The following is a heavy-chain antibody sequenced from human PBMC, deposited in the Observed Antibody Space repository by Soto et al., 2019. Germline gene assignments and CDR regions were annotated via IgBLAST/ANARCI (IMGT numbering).Heavy chain of an antibody. CDR2: FYWHDDK. CDR3: AMDSTRETYCSGKEV. J-gene: IGHJ6*02. Sequence: QITLKETGPTLVKSTQTLTLTCSFSGFSLSSTGVGVACIRQPPGMALEWLAVFYWHDDKGYSPSLKSRLTGTKDTSKDEVVRTVTDTGPVDRVTYYCAMDSTRETYCSGKEVWGRGTTVTVSS. V-gene: IGHV2-5*01. D-gene: IGHD1-26*01. CDR1: GFSLSSTGVG.